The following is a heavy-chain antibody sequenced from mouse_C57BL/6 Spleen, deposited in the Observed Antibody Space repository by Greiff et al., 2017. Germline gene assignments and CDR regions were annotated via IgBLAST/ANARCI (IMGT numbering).Heavy chain of an antibody. J-gene: IGHJ1*03. CDR1: GFSLTGYG. D-gene: IGHD1-1*01. V-gene: IGHV2-6-1*01. CDR3: ARQGSSPFWYFDV. Sequence: VQLQQSGPGLVAPSQSLSITCTASGFSLTGYGVHWVRQPPGKGLEWLVVIWSDGSTTYNSALKSRLSISKDNSKGQVFLKMNSLQTDDTAMYYRARQGSSPFWYFDVWGTGTTVTVSS. CDR2: IWSDGST.